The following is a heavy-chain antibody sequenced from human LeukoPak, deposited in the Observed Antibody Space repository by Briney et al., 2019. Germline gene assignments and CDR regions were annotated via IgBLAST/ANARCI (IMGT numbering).Heavy chain of an antibody. J-gene: IGHJ4*02. CDR1: GLTFSSHW. CDR2: INQDGSEK. Sequence: GGSLRLSCAASGLTFSSHWMNWVRQAPGKGLEWVANINQDGSEKYYVDSVKGRFTISRDNTKNSLYLQMNSLRAEDTAVYYCARDPDMVRGVNFDYWGQGPWSPSPQ. V-gene: IGHV3-7*03. CDR3: ARDPDMVRGVNFDY. D-gene: IGHD3-10*01.